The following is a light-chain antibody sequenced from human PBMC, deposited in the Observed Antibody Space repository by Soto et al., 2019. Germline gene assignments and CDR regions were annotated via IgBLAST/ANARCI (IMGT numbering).Light chain of an antibody. CDR1: SSEVGGYNY. CDR3: SSDTSSITMV. J-gene: IGLJ2*01. V-gene: IGLV2-14*01. Sequence: QSALTQPASVAGSPGQSSTISCTGTSSEVGGYNYVSWYQQHPGNAPKLMIYEVSNRPSGVSNRFYGSKAGNTASLTISSLQAEDEGDDYCSSDTSSITMVFGGGTTVTVL. CDR2: EVS.